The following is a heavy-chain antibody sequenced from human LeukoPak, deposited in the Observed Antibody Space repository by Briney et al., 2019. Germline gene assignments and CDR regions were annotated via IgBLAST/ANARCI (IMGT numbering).Heavy chain of an antibody. CDR2: ISPTGSTT. CDR1: GFSFSGHW. J-gene: IGHJ4*02. CDR3: ARGPNSNWSGLDF. Sequence: GGSMRLSCTASGFSFSGHWMHWARQLPGKGLVWVSRISPTGSTTSYADSVKGRFTVSRDNAKNTLYLQVNNLRAEDTAVYYCARGPNSNWSGLDFWGQGTLLTVSS. D-gene: IGHD6-6*01. V-gene: IGHV3-74*01.